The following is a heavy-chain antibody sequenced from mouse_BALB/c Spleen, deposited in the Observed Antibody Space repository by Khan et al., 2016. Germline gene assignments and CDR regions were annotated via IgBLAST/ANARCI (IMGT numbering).Heavy chain of an antibody. D-gene: IGHD2-3*01. CDR1: GYSITSGYY. J-gene: IGHJ4*01. CDR2: ISYDGSN. CDR3: AIFYDGYTDSGMDY. V-gene: IGHV3-6*02. Sequence: VQLQESGPGLVKPSQSLSLTCSVTGYSITSGYYWNWIRQFPGNKLEWMGYISYDGSNNYNPSLKNRISITRATSKNQFFLKLSSVTTEDTASYYCAIFYDGYTDSGMDYWGQGTSVTVSS.